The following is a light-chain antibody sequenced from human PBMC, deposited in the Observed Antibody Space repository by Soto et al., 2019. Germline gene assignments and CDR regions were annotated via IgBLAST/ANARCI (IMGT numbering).Light chain of an antibody. CDR1: QSVDSN. CDR2: GAS. Sequence: EIVMTQSPATLSVSPGDGATLSCRASQSVDSNLAWYQQKPGQTPRLLIYGASTRPTGIPARFSGSGSGTEFTLTISSLQSEDFAVYYCQQYNNWPPFTFGPGTKVDIK. V-gene: IGKV3D-15*01. CDR3: QQYNNWPPFT. J-gene: IGKJ3*01.